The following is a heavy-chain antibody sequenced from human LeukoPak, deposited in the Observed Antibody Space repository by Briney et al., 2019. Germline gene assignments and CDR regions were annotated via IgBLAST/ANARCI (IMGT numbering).Heavy chain of an antibody. CDR2: ISGSGGST. J-gene: IGHJ6*04. V-gene: IGHV3-23*01. Sequence: GGSLRLSCAASGFTFSSYAMSWVRQAPGKGLAWVSAISGSGGSTYYADSVKGRFTISRDNSKNTLYLQMNSLRAEDTAVYYCAKMGDCSSTSCPPLPYYYYGMDVWGKGTTVTVSS. CDR3: AKMGDCSSTSCPPLPYYYYGMDV. CDR1: GFTFSSYA. D-gene: IGHD2-2*01.